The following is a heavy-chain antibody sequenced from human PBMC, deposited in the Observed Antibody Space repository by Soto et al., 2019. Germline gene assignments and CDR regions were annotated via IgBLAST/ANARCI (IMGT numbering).Heavy chain of an antibody. CDR3: ASLTGDRWTSSSWYDYYYYGMDV. V-gene: IGHV1-18*01. Sequence: ASVKVSCKASGYTFTSYGISWVRQAPGQGLEWMGWISAYNGNTNYAQKLQGRVTMTTDTSTSTAYMELRSLRSDDTAVYYCASLTGDRWTSSSWYDYYYYGMDVWGQGTTVTVSS. D-gene: IGHD6-13*01. J-gene: IGHJ6*02. CDR1: GYTFTSYG. CDR2: ISAYNGNT.